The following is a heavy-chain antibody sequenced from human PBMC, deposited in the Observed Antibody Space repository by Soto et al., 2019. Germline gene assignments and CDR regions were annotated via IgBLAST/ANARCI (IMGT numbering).Heavy chain of an antibody. CDR2: TYYRSKWYN. D-gene: IGHD3-16*01. V-gene: IGHV6-1*01. CDR1: VDVVSSNSAA. J-gene: IGHJ6*02. Sequence: LSLACAISVDVVSSNSAACNWIRQAPSRGLEWLGRTYYRSKWYNDYAVSVKGRISINPDTSKNLFSLQLNSVTPEDTAVYYCARDRKGGFVMDVWGQGTTVTVSS. CDR3: ARDRKGGFVMDV.